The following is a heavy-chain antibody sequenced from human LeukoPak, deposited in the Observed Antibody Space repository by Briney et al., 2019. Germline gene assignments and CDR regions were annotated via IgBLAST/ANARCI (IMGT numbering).Heavy chain of an antibody. Sequence: ASVKVSCKASGYTFTSYGISWVRQAPGQGLEWMGWINPNSGGTNYAQKFQGRVTMTRDTSISTAYMELSRLRSDDTAVYYCARDITMVRGASDYYYGMDVWGQGTTVTVSS. CDR2: INPNSGGT. CDR1: GYTFTSYG. D-gene: IGHD3-10*01. V-gene: IGHV1-2*02. CDR3: ARDITMVRGASDYYYGMDV. J-gene: IGHJ6*02.